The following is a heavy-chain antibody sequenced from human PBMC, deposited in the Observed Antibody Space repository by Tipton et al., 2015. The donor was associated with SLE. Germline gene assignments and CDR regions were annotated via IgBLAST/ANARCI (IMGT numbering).Heavy chain of an antibody. J-gene: IGHJ6*02. D-gene: IGHD1-26*01. CDR1: GGSISSSSYY. V-gene: IGHV4-61*05. CDR3: ARLSGSEPAV. CDR2: IYYSGSP. Sequence: PGLVKPSETLSLSCAVSGGSISSSSYYWGWIRQPPGKGLEWIGYIYYSGSPTYNPSLRSRVTISVDTSTNQFSLMLSSVTAADTAVYYCARLSGSEPAVWGQGTTVTVSS.